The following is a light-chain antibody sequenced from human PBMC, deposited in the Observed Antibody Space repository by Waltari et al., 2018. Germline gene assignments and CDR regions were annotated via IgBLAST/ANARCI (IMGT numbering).Light chain of an antibody. J-gene: IGKJ2*01. CDR3: QQSYSSPYT. CDR1: QSISRY. Sequence: DIQMTQSPSSLSASVGERVVITVRASQSISRYLNWYQQETGKAPKLLINKAANLQSGVPSRFSGSGSGTDFTLTIISLQPEDFATYYCQQSYSSPYTFGQGTKVEIK. CDR2: KAA. V-gene: IGKV1-39*01.